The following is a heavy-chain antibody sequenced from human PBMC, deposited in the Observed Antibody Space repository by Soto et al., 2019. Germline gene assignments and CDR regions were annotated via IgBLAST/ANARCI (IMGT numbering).Heavy chain of an antibody. V-gene: IGHV3-33*01. D-gene: IGHD3-10*01. CDR3: ARVGYGSGSSFYYYGMDV. J-gene: IGHJ6*02. Sequence: GGSLRLSCAASGFTFSSYGMHWARQAPGKGLEWVAVIWYDGSNKYYADSVKGRFTISRDNSKNTLYLQMNSLRAEDTAVYYCARVGYGSGSSFYYYGMDVWGQGTTVTVSS. CDR1: GFTFSSYG. CDR2: IWYDGSNK.